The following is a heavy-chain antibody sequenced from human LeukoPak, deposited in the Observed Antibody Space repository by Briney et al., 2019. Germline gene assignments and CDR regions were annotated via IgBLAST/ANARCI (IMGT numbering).Heavy chain of an antibody. CDR1: GFTFSTYV. Sequence: PGGSLRLSCAASGFTFSTYVMSWVRQAPGKALEWVSSISGSGGNTYYADSVKGRFTISRDNSKNTLSLQMNSLRAEDTAVYYCARGVGQDAFDIWGQGTMVTVSS. D-gene: IGHD1-26*01. V-gene: IGHV3-23*01. J-gene: IGHJ3*02. CDR2: ISGSGGNT. CDR3: ARGVGQDAFDI.